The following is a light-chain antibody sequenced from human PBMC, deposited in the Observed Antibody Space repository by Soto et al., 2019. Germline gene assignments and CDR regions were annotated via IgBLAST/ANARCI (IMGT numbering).Light chain of an antibody. Sequence: EIVLTQSPATLSLSPGERATLSCRASQSVSSSLAWYQQKLGQAPRLLIYEASDRATGIPARFSGSGSGTDFTLIISSLEPEDFAVYYCQQGSTWPWTFGQGTKV. V-gene: IGKV3-11*01. CDR3: QQGSTWPWT. J-gene: IGKJ1*01. CDR2: EAS. CDR1: QSVSSS.